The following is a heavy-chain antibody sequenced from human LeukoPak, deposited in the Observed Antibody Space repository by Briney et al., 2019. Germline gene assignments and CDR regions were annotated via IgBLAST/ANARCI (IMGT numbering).Heavy chain of an antibody. V-gene: IGHV3-49*04. CDR1: GFTFSSYW. CDR2: IRSRPYGGTT. CDR3: TRGDFWSGYYGVY. Sequence: GGSLRLSCAASGFTFSSYWMSWVRQAPGKGLEWVGFIRSRPYGGTTEYAASVKDRCTISRDDSKSIAYLQMSSLKAEDTAMYYCTRGDFWSGYYGVYWGQGTLVTVSS. J-gene: IGHJ4*02. D-gene: IGHD3-3*01.